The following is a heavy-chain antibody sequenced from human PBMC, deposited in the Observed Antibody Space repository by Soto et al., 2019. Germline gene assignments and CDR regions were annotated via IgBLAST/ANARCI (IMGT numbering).Heavy chain of an antibody. Sequence: GGSLRLSCAASGFTFSDYYMSWIRQAPGKGLEWVSYISSSSSYTNYADSVKGRFTISRDNAKNSLYLQMNSLRAEDTAVYYCARDKRGYDFWSGYAYWGQGTLVTVSS. D-gene: IGHD3-3*01. CDR2: ISSSSSYT. CDR3: ARDKRGYDFWSGYAY. V-gene: IGHV3-11*06. CDR1: GFTFSDYY. J-gene: IGHJ4*02.